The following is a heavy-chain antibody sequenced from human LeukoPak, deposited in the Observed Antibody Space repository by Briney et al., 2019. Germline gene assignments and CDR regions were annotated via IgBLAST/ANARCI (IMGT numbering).Heavy chain of an antibody. J-gene: IGHJ6*02. D-gene: IGHD6-13*01. V-gene: IGHV1-8*01. CDR3: ARAAATYYGMDV. CDR2: MNPNSGNT. Sequence: ASVKVSCKASGYTFTSYDINWVRQATGQGLEWMGWMNPNSGNTGYAQKFQGRVTITADKSTSTAYMELSSLRSEDTAVYYCARAAATYYGMDVWGQGTTVTVSS. CDR1: GYTFTSYD.